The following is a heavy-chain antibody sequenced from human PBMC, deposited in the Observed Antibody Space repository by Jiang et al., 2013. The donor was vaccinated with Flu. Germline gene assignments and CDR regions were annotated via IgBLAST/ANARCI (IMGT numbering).Heavy chain of an antibody. Sequence: ELLKPSETLSLTCTVSGGSISSYYWSWIRQPPGKGLEWIGYIYYSGSTNYNPSLKSRVTISVDTSKNQFSLKLSSVTAADTAVYYCARGRSYYDSSGYYRRYNWFDPWGQGNPGHRLL. CDR1: GGSISSYY. V-gene: IGHV4-59*01. J-gene: IGHJ5*02. CDR2: IYYSGST. D-gene: IGHD3-22*01. CDR3: ARGRSYYDSSGYYRRYNWFDP.